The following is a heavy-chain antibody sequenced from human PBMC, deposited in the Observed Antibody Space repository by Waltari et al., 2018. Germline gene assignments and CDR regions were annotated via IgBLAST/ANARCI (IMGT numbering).Heavy chain of an antibody. CDR3: AREWGVMIGTAAFYFDY. V-gene: IGHV3-21*01. CDR2: ISCGSSYT. D-gene: IGHD3-22*01. CDR1: GFTFSSYT. J-gene: IGHJ4*02. Sequence: VQLVESGGGVVQPGRSLRLSCAASGFTFSSYTMNWVRQAPGKGLEWVSSISCGSSYTYYADSVKGRFTISRDNVKNSLYLQMNSLRAEDTAVYYCAREWGVMIGTAAFYFDYWAQGTLVTVSS.